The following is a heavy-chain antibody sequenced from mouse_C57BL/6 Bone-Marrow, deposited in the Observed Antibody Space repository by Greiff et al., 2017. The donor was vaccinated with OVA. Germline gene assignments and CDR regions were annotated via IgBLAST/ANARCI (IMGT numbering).Heavy chain of an antibody. Sequence: EVQVVESGGGLVKPGGSLKLSCAASGSTFSSYAMSWVRQTPEKRLEWVATISDGGSYTYYPDNVKGRFTISRDNAKNNLYLQMSHLKSEDTAMYYCARSEGYYWYFDVWGTGTTVTVSS. CDR1: GSTFSSYA. D-gene: IGHD2-2*01. CDR2: ISDGGSYT. CDR3: ARSEGYYWYFDV. J-gene: IGHJ1*03. V-gene: IGHV5-4*01.